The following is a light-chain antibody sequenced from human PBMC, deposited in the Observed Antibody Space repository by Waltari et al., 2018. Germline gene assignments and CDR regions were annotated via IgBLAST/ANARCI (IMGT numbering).Light chain of an antibody. V-gene: IGKV2-30*01. Sequence: DVVMTQSPLSLPVTLGQPASISCRSSQSLVYIDGNTYLNWFKQRPGQSPRRLIYKVSDRDSGVPDRFSGSGSGTDFTLKISRVEAEDVGIYYCMQGTHWPWTFGQGTKVEIK. CDR2: KVS. J-gene: IGKJ1*01. CDR1: QSLVYIDGNTY. CDR3: MQGTHWPWT.